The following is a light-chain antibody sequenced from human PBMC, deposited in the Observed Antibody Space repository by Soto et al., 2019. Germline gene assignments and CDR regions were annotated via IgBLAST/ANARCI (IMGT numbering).Light chain of an antibody. V-gene: IGKV1-39*01. J-gene: IGKJ2*01. CDR2: AAS. CDR1: QSISSS. CDR3: QQSYSTPRYT. Sequence: DIQMTQSPSSLSASVGDRVTITCRASQSISSSLNWYQQKPGKAPKLLIYAASSLQSGVPSRFSGSGSGTDFTLPISSLQHDDFATYYCQQSYSTPRYTFGQGTKLEIK.